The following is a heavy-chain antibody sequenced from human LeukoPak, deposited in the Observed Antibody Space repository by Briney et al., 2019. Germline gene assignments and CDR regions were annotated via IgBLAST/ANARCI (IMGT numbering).Heavy chain of an antibody. CDR2: IYYSGST. Sequence: SETLSLTXTVSGGSISSSSYYWGWIRQPPGKGLEWLGSIYYSGSTYYNPSLKSRVTISVDTSKNQFSLKLSSVTAADTAVYYCARLAVADLAADYWGQGTLVTVSS. CDR1: GGSISSSSYY. V-gene: IGHV4-39*01. D-gene: IGHD6-19*01. J-gene: IGHJ4*02. CDR3: ARLAVADLAADY.